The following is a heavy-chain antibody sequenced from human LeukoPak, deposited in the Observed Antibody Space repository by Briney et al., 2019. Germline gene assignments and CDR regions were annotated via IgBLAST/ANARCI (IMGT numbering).Heavy chain of an antibody. Sequence: PSETLSLTCTVSGGSIRSYYWSWIRQPPGKGLEWIGYIYYSGSTNYNPSLKSRVTISVDTSKNQFSLKLSSVTAADTAVYYCARDGATVTTFNYDAFDIWGQGTMVTVSS. J-gene: IGHJ3*02. CDR2: IYYSGST. D-gene: IGHD4-17*01. V-gene: IGHV4-59*01. CDR1: GGSIRSYY. CDR3: ARDGATVTTFNYDAFDI.